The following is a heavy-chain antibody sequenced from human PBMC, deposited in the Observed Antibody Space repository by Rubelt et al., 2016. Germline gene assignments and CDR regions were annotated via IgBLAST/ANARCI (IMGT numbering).Heavy chain of an antibody. CDR3: ARVISGVEYSSSWHFDY. D-gene: IGHD6-13*01. CDR1: GYTLTSYG. CDR2: ISAYNGNT. V-gene: IGHV1-18*01. Sequence: QVQLVQSGAEVKKPGASVKVSCKASGYTLTSYGISWVRQAPGQGLEWMGWISAYNGNTNYAQKLKGRGTMTTDTSTSTAYMEMGSLRSYDTAVYYCARVISGVEYSSSWHFDYWGQGTLVTVSS. J-gene: IGHJ4*02.